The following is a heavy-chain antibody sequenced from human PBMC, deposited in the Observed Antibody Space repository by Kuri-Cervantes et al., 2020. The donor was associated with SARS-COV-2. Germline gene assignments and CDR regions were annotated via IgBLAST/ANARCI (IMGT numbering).Heavy chain of an antibody. J-gene: IGHJ4*02. Sequence: LRLSCTVSGGSISSGSYYWSWIRQPAGKGLEWIGHIYTSGSTNYNPSLKSRVTISMDTSKNQFSLRLNSVTAADTAVYYCARRQAGAGTTPDFWGPGILVTVSS. V-gene: IGHV4-61*09. CDR3: ARRQAGAGTTPDF. CDR2: IYTSGST. CDR1: GGSISSGSYY. D-gene: IGHD6-13*01.